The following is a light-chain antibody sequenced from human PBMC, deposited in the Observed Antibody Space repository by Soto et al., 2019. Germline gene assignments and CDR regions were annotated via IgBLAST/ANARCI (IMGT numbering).Light chain of an antibody. CDR3: QQCRNWSLT. Sequence: EIVMTQSPATLSVSPGEGATLSCKASQNVYNNLAWYQQRPGQPPRLLIYDASTRATGISARFSGSGYGTEFTLTISSLQSEDFAVYFCQQCRNWSLTFGGGTKV. J-gene: IGKJ4*01. CDR2: DAS. V-gene: IGKV3-15*01. CDR1: QNVYNN.